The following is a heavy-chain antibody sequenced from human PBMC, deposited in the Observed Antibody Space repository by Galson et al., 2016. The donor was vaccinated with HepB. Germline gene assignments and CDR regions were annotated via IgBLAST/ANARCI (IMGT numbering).Heavy chain of an antibody. CDR2: ISWNSETI. Sequence: SLRLSCAASGFTFDNYPMHWVRQAPGKGLEWVSGISWNSETIGYADSVKGRFTISGDNAKNSLSLQMNSLRDEDTALYYCARDSGEGVAEIFWYFDLLGRGTLVTVSS. V-gene: IGHV3-9*01. J-gene: IGHJ2*01. CDR3: ARDSGEGVAEIFWYFDL. CDR1: GFTFDNYP. D-gene: IGHD6-19*01.